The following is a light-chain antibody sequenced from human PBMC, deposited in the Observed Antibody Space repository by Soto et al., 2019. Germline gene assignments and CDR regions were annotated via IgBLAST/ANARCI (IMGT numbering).Light chain of an antibody. V-gene: IGKV3-15*01. CDR1: QSVSSN. CDR2: GAS. Sequence: EIVMTQSPATLSVSPGERATLSCRASQSVSSNLAWYQLKPGQAPRLLIYGASTRATGIPARFSGSGSGTEFTLTISSLQSEDFAVYYCQQYNNWRAAYPFGQGTKLEIK. J-gene: IGKJ2*01. CDR3: QQYNNWRAAYP.